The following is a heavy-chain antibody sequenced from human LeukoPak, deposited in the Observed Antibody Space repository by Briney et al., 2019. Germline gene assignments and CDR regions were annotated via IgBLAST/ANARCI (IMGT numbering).Heavy chain of an antibody. CDR2: ISAYNGNT. CDR3: ARDRGSIVPAAIDY. D-gene: IGHD2-2*01. CDR1: GYTFTSYG. V-gene: IGHV1-18*01. J-gene: IGHJ4*02. Sequence: ASVKVSCKASGYTFTSYGISWVRQAPGQGLEWMGWISAYNGNTNYAQKLQGRVTMTTDTSTSTAYMELRSLGSDDTAVYYCARDRGSIVPAAIDYWGQGTLVTVSS.